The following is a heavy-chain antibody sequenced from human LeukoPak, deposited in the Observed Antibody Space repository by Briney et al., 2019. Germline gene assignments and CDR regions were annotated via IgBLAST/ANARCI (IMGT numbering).Heavy chain of an antibody. V-gene: IGHV7-4-1*02. CDR3: VRAPSRVQVWSPSYFDL. J-gene: IGHJ4*02. Sequence: ASVKVSCKASGYTFSSYAMNWVRQAPGQGLEWMGWINTNTGNPTYAQGFTGRFVFSLDTSVSTAYLQISSLKAEDTAVYYCVRAPSRVQVWSPSYFDLWGQGTLVTVSS. CDR1: GYTFSSYA. CDR2: INTNTGNP. D-gene: IGHD5-18*01.